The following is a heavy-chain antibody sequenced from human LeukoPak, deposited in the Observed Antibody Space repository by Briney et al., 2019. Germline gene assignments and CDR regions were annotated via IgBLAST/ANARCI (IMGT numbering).Heavy chain of an antibody. D-gene: IGHD5-24*01. J-gene: IGHJ4*02. CDR1: GFTFSSYS. CDR2: ISSSSSYI. V-gene: IGHV3-21*01. Sequence: GGSLRLSCAASGFTFSSYSMNWVRQAPGKGLEWVSSISSSSSYIYYADSVKGRFTISRDNAKNSLYLQMNSLRAEDTAVYYCAGGRERDGYSIDYWGQGTLVTVSS. CDR3: AGGRERDGYSIDY.